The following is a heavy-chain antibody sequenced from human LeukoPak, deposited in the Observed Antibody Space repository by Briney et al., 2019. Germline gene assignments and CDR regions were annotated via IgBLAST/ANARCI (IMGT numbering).Heavy chain of an antibody. CDR3: ARDKSYGDSEDY. D-gene: IGHD4-17*01. J-gene: IGHJ4*02. CDR1: GFIFSNYW. Sequence: GGSLRLSCSASGFIFSNYWMSWVRQAPGKGLEWVANLNQDGREKYCVDSVKGRFTISRDNAKNSLSLQMNSLRAEDTAVYFCARDKSYGDSEDYWGQGTLVTVSS. CDR2: LNQDGREK. V-gene: IGHV3-7*05.